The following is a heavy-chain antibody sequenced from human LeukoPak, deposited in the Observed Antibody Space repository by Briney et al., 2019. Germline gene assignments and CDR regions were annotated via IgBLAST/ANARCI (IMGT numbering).Heavy chain of an antibody. CDR1: GYRFTSYW. CDR3: ARFDDTVMVW. Sequence: GESLKISCKGSGYRFTSYWISWVRQMPGKGLEWMGRIVPSDSYTNYSPSFQGHLTISADKSISTAYLQWSCLKASDTAMYYCARFDDTVMVWWGQGTLVTVSS. V-gene: IGHV5-10-1*01. D-gene: IGHD5-18*01. J-gene: IGHJ4*02. CDR2: IVPSDSYT.